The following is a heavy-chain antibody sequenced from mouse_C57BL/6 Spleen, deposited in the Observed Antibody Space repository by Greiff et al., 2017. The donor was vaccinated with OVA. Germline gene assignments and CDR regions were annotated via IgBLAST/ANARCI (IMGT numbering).Heavy chain of an antibody. CDR2: IWGVGST. V-gene: IGHV2-6*01. CDR1: GFSLTSYG. Sequence: VKLQESGPGLVAPSQSLSITCTVSGFSLTSYGVDWVRQSPGKGLEWLGVIWGVGSTNYNSALKSRLSISKDNSKSQVFLKMNSLQTDDTAMYYCASLRDGSAYWGQGTLVTVSA. J-gene: IGHJ3*01. CDR3: ASLRDGSAY. D-gene: IGHD3-3*01.